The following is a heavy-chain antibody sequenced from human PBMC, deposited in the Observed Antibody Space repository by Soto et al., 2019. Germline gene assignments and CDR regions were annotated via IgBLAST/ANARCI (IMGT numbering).Heavy chain of an antibody. Sequence: QVQLVESGGGVIQPGKSLRLSCAASGLTFSSCGMHWVRQAPGKGLEWVATIWHDGTNKYYVDSVKGRFTISRDNSKNTLYLQMNRLRVEDTAVYYCASEPYTSSWFGAFDIWGQGTMVTVSS. D-gene: IGHD6-13*01. CDR2: IWHDGTNK. CDR3: ASEPYTSSWFGAFDI. V-gene: IGHV3-33*01. CDR1: GLTFSSCG. J-gene: IGHJ3*02.